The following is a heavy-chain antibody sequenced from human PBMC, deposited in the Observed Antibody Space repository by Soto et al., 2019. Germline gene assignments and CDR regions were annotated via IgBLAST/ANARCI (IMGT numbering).Heavy chain of an antibody. CDR1: GFSVSSNY. D-gene: IGHD1-26*01. J-gene: IGHJ5*02. Sequence: PGGSLRLSCAISGFSVSSNYLSWVRQAPGKGLEWVSVHYSGGSTYYADSVQGRFTISRDKSNNTLYLQMRRVRAEDTAVYFCARHRHPRGTVGATSPLDPWGQGTQGTVS. CDR3: ARHRHPRGTVGATSPLDP. V-gene: IGHV3-53*01. CDR2: HYSGGST.